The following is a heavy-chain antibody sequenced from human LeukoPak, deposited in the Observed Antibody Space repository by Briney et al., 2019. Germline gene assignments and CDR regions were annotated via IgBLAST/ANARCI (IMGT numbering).Heavy chain of an antibody. CDR3: ARRTDRAFWYLDY. Sequence: RGESLKISCKASEYRFTNYWFGWVRRMPPKGLEWMGMVYPGDSDTRYSPSFQSQVTISADKSISTAYLQWSSLKASDTAIYYCARRTDRAFWYLDYWGQGTLVTVSS. V-gene: IGHV5-51*01. J-gene: IGHJ4*02. CDR1: EYRFTNYW. CDR2: VYPGDSDT.